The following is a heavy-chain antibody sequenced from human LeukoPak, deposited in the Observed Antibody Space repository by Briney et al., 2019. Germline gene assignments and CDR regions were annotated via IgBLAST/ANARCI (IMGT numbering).Heavy chain of an antibody. Sequence: SETLSLTCVVSGASVSSSHWNWIRQFPGKGLEWIGCLSYTGKTDYNPSLTSRVTISPDTSKNQVSLKLKSVTAADTAIYYCSEGYFEPFDHWGQGTLVTVSS. CDR1: GASVSSSH. J-gene: IGHJ4*02. CDR3: SEGYFEPFDH. D-gene: IGHD2/OR15-2a*01. V-gene: IGHV4-59*02. CDR2: LSYTGKT.